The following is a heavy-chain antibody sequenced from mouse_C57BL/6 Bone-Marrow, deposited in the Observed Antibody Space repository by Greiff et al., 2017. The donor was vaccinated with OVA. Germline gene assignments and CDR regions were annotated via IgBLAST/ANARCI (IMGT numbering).Heavy chain of an antibody. CDR1: GFTFSDYG. V-gene: IGHV5-17*01. CDR3: ASEYYGSFDY. CDR2: ISSGSSTI. D-gene: IGHD1-1*01. Sequence: EVQLQQSGGGLVKPGGSLKLSCAASGFTFSDYGMHWVRQAPEKGLEWVAYISSGSSTIYYADTVKGRFTISRDNAKNTLFLQMTSLRSEDTAMYYCASEYYGSFDYWGQGTTLTVSS. J-gene: IGHJ2*01.